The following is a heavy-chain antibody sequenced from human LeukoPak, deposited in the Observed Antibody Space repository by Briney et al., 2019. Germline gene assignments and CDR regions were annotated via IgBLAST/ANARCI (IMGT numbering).Heavy chain of an antibody. J-gene: IGHJ6*02. D-gene: IGHD3-22*01. CDR3: ARIPRTYYYDSSGYYYGMDV. CDR1: GYTFPSYY. Sequence: ASVKVSCKASGYTFPSYYMHWVRQAPGQGLEWMGVINPSGGNTNSAQKFQGRVTMTRDTSTRTVYMELSSLRSEDTAVYYCARIPRTYYYDSSGYYYGMDVWGQGTTVTVSS. CDR2: INPSGGNT. V-gene: IGHV1-46*01.